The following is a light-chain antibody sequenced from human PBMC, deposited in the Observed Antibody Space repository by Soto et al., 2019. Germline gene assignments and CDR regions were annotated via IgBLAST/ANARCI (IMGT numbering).Light chain of an antibody. CDR3: AAWDDSLNGVV. Sequence: QSVLTQPPSASGTPGQRVTISCSGSSSNIGSNTVNWYQQVPRTAPKLLIYSNNQRPSGVPDRFSGSKSGTSVSLAISGLQSEDEAVYYCAAWDDSLNGVVLGGGTKLTVL. V-gene: IGLV1-44*01. CDR1: SSNIGSNT. J-gene: IGLJ2*01. CDR2: SNN.